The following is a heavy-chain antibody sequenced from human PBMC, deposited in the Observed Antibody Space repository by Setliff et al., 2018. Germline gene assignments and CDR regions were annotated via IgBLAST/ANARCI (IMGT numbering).Heavy chain of an antibody. CDR1: GGSISTYY. D-gene: IGHD2-2*01. CDR2: INYSGTT. V-gene: IGHV4-59*01. J-gene: IGHJ3*02. CDR3: ARDTRVRDSSSVPSDTFDI. Sequence: PSETLSLTCSVSGGSISTYYWSWIRQSPGKGLGWIGNINYSGTTNYMSSLKSRVTISIDTPKNHFSLRLSSVTAADTAVYYCARDTRVRDSSSVPSDTFDIWGRGTKVTVS.